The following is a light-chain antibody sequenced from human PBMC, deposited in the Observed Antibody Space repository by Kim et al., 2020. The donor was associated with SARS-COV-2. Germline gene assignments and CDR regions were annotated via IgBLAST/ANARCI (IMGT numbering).Light chain of an antibody. Sequence: SYELTQPPSVSVSPGQTASITCSGDKLGDKYACWYQQKPGQSPVLVIYQDSKRPSGIPERFSGSNSGNTATLTISGTQAMDEADYYCQEWDSSTVVFG. J-gene: IGLJ2*01. CDR2: QDS. V-gene: IGLV3-1*01. CDR3: QEWDSSTVV. CDR1: KLGDKY.